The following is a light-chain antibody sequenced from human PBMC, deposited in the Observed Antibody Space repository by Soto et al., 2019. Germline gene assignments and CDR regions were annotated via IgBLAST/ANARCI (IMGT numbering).Light chain of an antibody. CDR1: QGISSY. Sequence: AIRMTQSPSSLSASTGDRVTITCRASQGISSYLAWYQQKPGKAPKLLIYAASTFQSGVPSRFSGSGSGTDFTLTISCLQSEDFATYYCQQYYSYPQYTFGQGTKLEIK. V-gene: IGKV1-8*01. J-gene: IGKJ2*01. CDR2: AAS. CDR3: QQYYSYPQYT.